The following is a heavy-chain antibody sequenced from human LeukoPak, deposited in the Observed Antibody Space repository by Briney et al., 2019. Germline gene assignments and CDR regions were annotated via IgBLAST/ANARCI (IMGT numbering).Heavy chain of an antibody. Sequence: GESLKISCKGSGYSFTSYWIGWVRQMPGKGLGWMGIIYPGDSDTRYSPSFQGQVTISADKSISTAYLQWSSLKASDTAMYYCASQGLTYSSGWDYWGQGTLVTVSS. V-gene: IGHV5-51*01. CDR2: IYPGDSDT. J-gene: IGHJ4*02. CDR1: GYSFTSYW. D-gene: IGHD6-19*01. CDR3: ASQGLTYSSGWDY.